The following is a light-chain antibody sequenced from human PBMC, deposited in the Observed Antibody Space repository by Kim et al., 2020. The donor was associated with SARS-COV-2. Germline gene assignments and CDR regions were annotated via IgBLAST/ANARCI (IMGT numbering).Light chain of an antibody. CDR3: ASWDGSLSAWV. CDR1: NSNIGRNA. V-gene: IGLV1-44*01. Sequence: GQRVTISCSGSNSNIGRNAGNWFQQLPGTAPQLLIYFNNQRPSGVPDRVSGSKSGTSASLAISGLQSEDEADYYCASWDGSLSAWVFGGGTQLTVL. CDR2: FNN. J-gene: IGLJ3*02.